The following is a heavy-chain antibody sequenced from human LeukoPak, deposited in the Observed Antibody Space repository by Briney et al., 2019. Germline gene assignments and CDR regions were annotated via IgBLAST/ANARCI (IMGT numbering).Heavy chain of an antibody. J-gene: IGHJ4*02. CDR3: AREGTIFGVVPMGYFDY. V-gene: IGHV3-7*01. D-gene: IGHD3-3*01. Sequence: PGGSLRLSCAASGFTFSNYWMTWVRQAPGKGLEWVANIKQDGSEKYYVDSVKGRFTISRDNAKNSLYLQMNSLRAEDTAVYYCAREGTIFGVVPMGYFDYWGQGTLVTVSS. CDR1: GFTFSNYW. CDR2: IKQDGSEK.